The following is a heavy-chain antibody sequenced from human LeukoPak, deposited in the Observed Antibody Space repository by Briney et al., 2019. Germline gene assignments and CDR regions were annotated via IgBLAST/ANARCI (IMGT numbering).Heavy chain of an antibody. CDR3: AGETRAVAGTRCAAFDI. CDR2: IWYDGSNK. CDR1: GFTFSSYG. D-gene: IGHD6-19*01. Sequence: GGSLRLSCAASGFTFSSYGMHWVRQAPGKGLEWVAVIWYDGSNKYYADSVKGRFTISRDNSKNTLYLQMNSLRAEDTAVYYCAGETRAVAGTRCAAFDIWGQGTMVTVSS. V-gene: IGHV3-33*01. J-gene: IGHJ3*02.